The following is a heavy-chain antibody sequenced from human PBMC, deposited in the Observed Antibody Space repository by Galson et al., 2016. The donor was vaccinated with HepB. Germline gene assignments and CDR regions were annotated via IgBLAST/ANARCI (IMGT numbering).Heavy chain of an antibody. CDR3: ARFGDLLTGYHSFGDLRGSFDL. J-gene: IGHJ2*01. Sequence: SVKVSCKAFAYTFINYYIHWVRQAPGQGLEWMGIINPGGGSTIYAPKFQGRVTITSDMSTSTVYLELNSLRHEDTAVYYCARFGDLLTGYHSFGDLRGSFDLWGRGTLVSVSS. CDR2: INPGGGST. CDR1: AYTFINYY. D-gene: IGHD3-9*01. V-gene: IGHV1-46*01.